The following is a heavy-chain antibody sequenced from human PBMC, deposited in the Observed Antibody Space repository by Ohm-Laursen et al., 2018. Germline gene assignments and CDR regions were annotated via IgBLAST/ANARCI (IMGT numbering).Heavy chain of an antibody. CDR1: GGSISSYY. J-gene: IGHJ4*02. CDR3: AREGRSNSEGY. Sequence: TLSLTCTVSGGSISSYYWTWVPQPAGKGLEWIGRINNSGSTNYNPSVKSRVTMSVDTSRNQFSLKLSSVTAADTAMYYCAREGRSNSEGYWGQGTLVTVSS. D-gene: IGHD1-26*01. CDR2: INNSGST. V-gene: IGHV4-4*07.